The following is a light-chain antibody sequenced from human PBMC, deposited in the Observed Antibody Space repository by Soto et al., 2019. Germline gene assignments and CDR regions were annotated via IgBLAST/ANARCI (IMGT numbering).Light chain of an antibody. J-gene: IGKJ1*01. Sequence: EMVLTQSPATLSLSPGERATLSCRASQSVSNFLAWYQQKPGQAPRLLISDASNRATGIPGRFSVSGSGTDFSLTISSLEPEDFAVYYCQQRSNWPWTFGQGTKVEIK. CDR2: DAS. V-gene: IGKV3-11*01. CDR1: QSVSNF. CDR3: QQRSNWPWT.